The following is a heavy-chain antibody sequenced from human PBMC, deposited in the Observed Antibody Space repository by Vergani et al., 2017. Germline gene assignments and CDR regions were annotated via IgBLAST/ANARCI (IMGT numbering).Heavy chain of an antibody. CDR2: IGFDGDT. Sequence: QLVESGGGLVQPGGSLRLSCAASGFTFSNYDFHWVRQTAGNSLEWVSSIGFDGDTYYSDSVKGRFTISRANGMNSLYLQMDSLRAEDTAVYYCAREYCGTGNCYGWYYLEVWGEGTTVTVSS. V-gene: IGHV3-13*01. CDR1: GFTFSNYD. CDR3: AREYCGTGNCYGWYYLEV. D-gene: IGHD2-21*01. J-gene: IGHJ6*03.